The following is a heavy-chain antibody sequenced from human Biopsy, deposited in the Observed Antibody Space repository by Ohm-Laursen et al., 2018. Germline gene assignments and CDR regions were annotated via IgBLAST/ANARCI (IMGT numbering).Heavy chain of an antibody. J-gene: IGHJ6*02. V-gene: IGHV4-4*07. Sequence: SETLSLTCTVSGASITSYYWSWIRQPAGKGLEWIGHTYKGGNTNHNPSLKSRVSMSVDTSKNQLSLTLRSVTAADTDVYYCARDLPSSYYYAMDVWGQGTTVTVSS. CDR3: ARDLPSSYYYAMDV. CDR2: TYKGGNT. CDR1: GASITSYY.